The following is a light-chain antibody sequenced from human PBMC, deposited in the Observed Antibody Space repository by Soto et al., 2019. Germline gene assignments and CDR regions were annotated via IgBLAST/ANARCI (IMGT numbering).Light chain of an antibody. CDR3: QQYGSSPST. V-gene: IGKV3-20*01. J-gene: IGKJ4*01. Sequence: EIVLTQSPGTLSLSPGERATISCRASQSVSSSYLAWYQQKPGQAPRLLIYGASSRATGIPDRFSGSGSGTDFTLTISRLEPEDFAVYYRQQYGSSPSTFGGGTKVDIK. CDR2: GAS. CDR1: QSVSSSY.